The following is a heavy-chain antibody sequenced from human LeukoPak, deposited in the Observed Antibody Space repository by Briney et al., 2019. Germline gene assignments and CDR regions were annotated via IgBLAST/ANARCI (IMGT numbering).Heavy chain of an antibody. J-gene: IGHJ6*02. CDR2: INHSGST. CDR1: GGSFSGYY. V-gene: IGHV4-34*01. Sequence: SSETLSLTCAVYGGSFSGYYWSWIRQPPGKGLEWIGEINHSGSTNYNPSLKSRVTISVGTSKNQFSLKLSSVTAADTAVYYCARSSAGIVVVPAAMRAPSYYYGMDVWGQGTTVTVSS. CDR3: ARSSAGIVVVPAAMRAPSYYYGMDV. D-gene: IGHD2-2*01.